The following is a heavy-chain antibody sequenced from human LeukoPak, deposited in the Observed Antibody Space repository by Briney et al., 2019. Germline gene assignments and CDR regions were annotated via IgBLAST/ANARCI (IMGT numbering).Heavy chain of an antibody. J-gene: IGHJ4*02. CDR3: ARGTVFSITIFEGDYFDY. Sequence: GASVKVSCKASGYTFTSYYMHWVRQAPGQGLEWMGIINPSGGSTSYAQKFQGRVTMTRDTFTSTVYMELSSLRSEDTAVYYCARGTVFSITIFEGDYFDYWGQGTLVTVSS. D-gene: IGHD3-3*01. CDR2: INPSGGST. CDR1: GYTFTSYY. V-gene: IGHV1-46*01.